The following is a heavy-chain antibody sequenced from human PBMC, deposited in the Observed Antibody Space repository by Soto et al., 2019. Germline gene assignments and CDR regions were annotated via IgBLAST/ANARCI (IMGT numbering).Heavy chain of an antibody. CDR3: AKEVWSGPMDV. V-gene: IGHV3-30*18. J-gene: IGHJ6*02. CDR2: ISYDGSNK. CDR1: GFTFSSYG. D-gene: IGHD3-3*01. Sequence: QVQLVESGGGAVQPGRSLRLSCAASGFTFSSYGMHWVRQAPGKGLEWVAAISYDGSNKYYADSVKGRFTISRDNSKNTLYVQMNSLRAEDTAVYYCAKEVWSGPMDVWGQGTTVTVSS.